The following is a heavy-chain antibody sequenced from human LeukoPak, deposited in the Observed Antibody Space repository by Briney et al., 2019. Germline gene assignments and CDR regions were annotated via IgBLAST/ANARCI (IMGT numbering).Heavy chain of an antibody. V-gene: IGHV3-53*01. J-gene: IGHJ4*02. CDR2: IYSDNT. CDR3: ARRAGAYSRPYDY. CDR1: GFTFSSYS. D-gene: IGHD4/OR15-4a*01. Sequence: GGSLRLSCAASGFTFSSYSMNWVRQAPGKGLEWVSFIYSDNTHYSDSVKGRFTISRDNSKNTLYLQLNRLRAEDTAVYYCARRAGAYSRPYDYWGQGTLVTVSS.